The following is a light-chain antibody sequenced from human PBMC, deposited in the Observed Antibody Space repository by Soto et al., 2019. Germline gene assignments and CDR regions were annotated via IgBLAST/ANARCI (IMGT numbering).Light chain of an antibody. CDR3: SSFTGSSTLVV. Sequence: QSVLTQPASVSGSPGQSITISCTGTSSDVGFYNYVSWYQQHPGNAPKLVIYDVTNRPSGVSNRFSGFKSGNTASLTISGLQAEDEADYYCSSFTGSSTLVVFGGATKVTVL. J-gene: IGLJ2*01. CDR2: DVT. CDR1: SSDVGFYNY. V-gene: IGLV2-14*03.